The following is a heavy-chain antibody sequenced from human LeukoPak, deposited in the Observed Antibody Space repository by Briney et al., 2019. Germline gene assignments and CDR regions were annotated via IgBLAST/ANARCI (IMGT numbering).Heavy chain of an antibody. CDR2: ISNDGSKK. CDR1: GFTFSSHW. D-gene: IGHD5-18*01. Sequence: PGGSLRLSCAASGFTFSSHWMHWVRQAPGKGLDWVAVISNDGSKKYYADSVKGRFTISRDNSKNTLSLQVSSLRTEDTAVYYCAKDRYSYAFEYSDSWGQGTLVTVSS. J-gene: IGHJ4*02. V-gene: IGHV3-30*18. CDR3: AKDRYSYAFEYSDS.